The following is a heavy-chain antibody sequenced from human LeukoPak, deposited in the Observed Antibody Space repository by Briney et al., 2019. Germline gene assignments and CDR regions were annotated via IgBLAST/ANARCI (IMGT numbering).Heavy chain of an antibody. Sequence: SETLSLTCTVSGGSISHYYRSWIRQSPGKGLEWIGYIYYSGTTNYNPSLKSRVTISVDTSRNQFSLQLRSVTAADTAVYYCAREDPQTTVPEGMDVWGQGTTVIVSS. CDR2: IYYSGTT. J-gene: IGHJ6*02. D-gene: IGHD4-17*01. CDR3: AREDPQTTVPEGMDV. CDR1: GGSISHYY. V-gene: IGHV4-59*01.